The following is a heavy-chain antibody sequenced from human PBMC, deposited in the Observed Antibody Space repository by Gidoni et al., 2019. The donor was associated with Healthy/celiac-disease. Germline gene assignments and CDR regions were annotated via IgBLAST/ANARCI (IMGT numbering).Heavy chain of an antibody. CDR3: ARMIEYQLQGVYYGMDV. Sequence: QVQLQESGPGLVKPSETLSLTCTVSGGSISSYYWSWIRQPTGKGLEWIGYIYYSGSTNYNPSLKSRVTISVDTSKNQFSLKLSSVTAADTAVYYCARMIEYQLQGVYYGMDVWGQGTTVTVSS. D-gene: IGHD2-2*01. J-gene: IGHJ6*02. CDR1: GGSISSYY. CDR2: IYYSGST. V-gene: IGHV4-59*01.